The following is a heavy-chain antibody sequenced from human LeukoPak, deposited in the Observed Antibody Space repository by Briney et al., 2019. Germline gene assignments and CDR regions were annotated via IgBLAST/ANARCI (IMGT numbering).Heavy chain of an antibody. J-gene: IGHJ4*02. CDR3: ARDHDYSYYDSSSPHGY. CDR1: GYTFTGYG. V-gene: IGHV1-18*01. D-gene: IGHD3-22*01. CDR2: ISAYNGNT. Sequence: GASVKVSCKASGYTFTGYGISWVRQAPGQGLEWMGWISAYNGNTNYAQKLQGRVTMTTDTSTSTAYMELRSLRSNDTAVYYCARDHDYSYYDSSSPHGYWGQGTLVTVSS.